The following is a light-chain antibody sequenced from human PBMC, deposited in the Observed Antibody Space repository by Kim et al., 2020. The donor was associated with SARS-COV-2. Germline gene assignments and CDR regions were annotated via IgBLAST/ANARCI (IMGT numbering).Light chain of an antibody. J-gene: IGKJ1*01. CDR2: GAS. V-gene: IGKV3-20*01. CDR1: QSVSSSY. Sequence: SPGDSAPLSCRASQSVSSSYLAWYQQKPGQAPRLLIYGASSRATGIPDRFSGSGSGTDFTLTISRLEPEDFAVYYCQQYGSSPRTFGQGTKVDIK. CDR3: QQYGSSPRT.